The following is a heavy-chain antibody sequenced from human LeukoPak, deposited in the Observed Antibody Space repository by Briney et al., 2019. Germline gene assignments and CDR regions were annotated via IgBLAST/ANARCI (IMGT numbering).Heavy chain of an antibody. D-gene: IGHD2-15*01. V-gene: IGHV3-30*18. CDR3: AKDRRRYCSGGSCYVDYFDY. J-gene: IGHJ4*02. Sequence: GRSLRLSCAASGFTFSSYGIHWVRQAPGKGLEWVAVISYDGSNKYYADSVKGRFTISRDNSKNTLYLQMNSLRAEDTAVYYCAKDRRRYCSGGSCYVDYFDYWGQGTLVTVSS. CDR2: ISYDGSNK. CDR1: GFTFSSYG.